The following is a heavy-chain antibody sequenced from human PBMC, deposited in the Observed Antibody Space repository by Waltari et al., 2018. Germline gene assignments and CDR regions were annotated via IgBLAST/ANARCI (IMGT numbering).Heavy chain of an antibody. CDR3: ARGSVMAHFDY. D-gene: IGHD2-21*01. CDR2: IYQTGNT. Sequence: QVHLQESGPGLVKASETLSLPCNVPGSFISSGYYWGWIRQPPGKGLEWIGTIYQTGNTYYNPSLKSRVTISVGTSKTQFSLQVRSVTAADTAVYYCARGSVMAHFDYWGQGTLVTVSS. CDR1: GSFISSGYY. V-gene: IGHV4-38-2*02. J-gene: IGHJ4*02.